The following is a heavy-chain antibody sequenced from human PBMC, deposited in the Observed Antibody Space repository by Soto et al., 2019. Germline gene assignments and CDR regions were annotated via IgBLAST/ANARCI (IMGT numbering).Heavy chain of an antibody. CDR2: ISAYNGNT. J-gene: IGHJ4*02. CDR3: PRDLGGSYYAPVDY. D-gene: IGHD1-26*01. V-gene: IGHV1-18*01. CDR1: GYTFTSYG. Sequence: QVQLVQSGAEVKKPGASVKVSCKASGYTFTSYGISWVRQAPGQGLEWMGWISAYNGNTKYAQKLQGRVTTTTDTSTSTAYMEQRCLRSDDTAEYYCPRDLGGSYYAPVDYWGQGNLVTVSS.